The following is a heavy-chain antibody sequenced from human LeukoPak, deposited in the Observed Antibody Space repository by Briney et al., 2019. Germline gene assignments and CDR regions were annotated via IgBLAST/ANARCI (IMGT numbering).Heavy chain of an antibody. CDR1: GGTFSSYA. CDR2: IIPILGIA. D-gene: IGHD3-22*01. V-gene: IGHV1-69*04. CDR3: ARERFDSSGNYFHY. J-gene: IGHJ4*02. Sequence: SVKVSCKASGGTFSSYAISWVRQAPGQGLEWMGRIIPILGIANYAQKFQGRVTITADKSTSTAYMELSSLRSEDTAVYYCARERFDSSGNYFHYWGQGTLATVSS.